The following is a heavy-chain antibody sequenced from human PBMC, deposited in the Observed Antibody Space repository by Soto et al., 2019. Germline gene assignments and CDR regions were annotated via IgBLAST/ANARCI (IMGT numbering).Heavy chain of an antibody. CDR2: IYHSGST. V-gene: IGHV4-30-2*01. D-gene: IGHD4-17*01. CDR3: ARDYGDYQSGENWFDP. Sequence: PSETLSLTCAVSGGSISGGGYSWSWIRQPPGKGLEWIGYIYHSGSTYYNPSLKSRVTISVDRSKNQFSLKLSSVTAADTAVYYXARDYGDYQSGENWFDPWGRGTLVTVSS. CDR1: GGSISGGGYS. J-gene: IGHJ5*02.